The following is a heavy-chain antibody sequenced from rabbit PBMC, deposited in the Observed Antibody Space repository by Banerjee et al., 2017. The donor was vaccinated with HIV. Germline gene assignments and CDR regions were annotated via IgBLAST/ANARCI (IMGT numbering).Heavy chain of an antibody. CDR1: AFDFSSNA. J-gene: IGHJ4*01. Sequence: QEQLEESGGDLVKPEGSLTLTCTASAFDFSSNAMCWVRQAPGKGLEWIGCIGTGTGYADYANWAKGRFTIFKTSSTTVTLQMTSLTAADTATYFCARRARYRDGYGTFNLWGPGTLVTVS. CDR3: ARRARYRDGYGTFNL. D-gene: IGHD6-1*01. V-gene: IGHV1S45*01. CDR2: IGTGTGYA.